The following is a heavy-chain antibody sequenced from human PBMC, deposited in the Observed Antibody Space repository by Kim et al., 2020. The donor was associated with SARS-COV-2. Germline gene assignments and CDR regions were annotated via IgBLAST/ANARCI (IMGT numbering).Heavy chain of an antibody. D-gene: IGHD3-10*01. V-gene: IGHV3-9*01. Sequence: VKGRFTISRDNAKNSLYLQMNSLRAEDTALYYCAKRSGPYYGSGSYSLDYWGQGTLVTVSS. CDR3: AKRSGPYYGSGSYSLDY. J-gene: IGHJ4*02.